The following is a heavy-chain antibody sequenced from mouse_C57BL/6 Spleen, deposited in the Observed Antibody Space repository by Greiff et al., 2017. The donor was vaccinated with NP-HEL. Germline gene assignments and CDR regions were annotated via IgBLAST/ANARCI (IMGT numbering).Heavy chain of an antibody. CDR1: GYTFTSYW. CDR2: IDPSDSYT. V-gene: IGHV1-50*01. Sequence: QVQLQQPGAELVKPGASVKLSCKASGYTFTSYWMQWVKQRPGQGLEWIGEIDPSDSYTNYNQKFKGKATLTVDTSSSTAYMQLSSLTSEDSAVYYCARPSSGGFDYWGQGTTLTVSS. D-gene: IGHD3-2*02. J-gene: IGHJ2*01. CDR3: ARPSSGGFDY.